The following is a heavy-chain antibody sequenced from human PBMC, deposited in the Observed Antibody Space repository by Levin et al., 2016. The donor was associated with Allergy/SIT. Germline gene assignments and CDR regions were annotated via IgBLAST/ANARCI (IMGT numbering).Heavy chain of an antibody. J-gene: IGHJ4*02. CDR2: ISYDGSNK. V-gene: IGHV3-30-3*01. CDR1: GFTFSSYA. CDR3: ARDDYDSSGYYYSEGY. Sequence: GGSLRLSCAASGFTFSSYAMHWVRQAPGKGLEWVAVISYDGSNKYYADSVKGRFTISRDNSKNTLYLQMNSLRAEDTAVYYCARDDYDSSGYYYSEGYWGQGTLVTVSS. D-gene: IGHD3-22*01.